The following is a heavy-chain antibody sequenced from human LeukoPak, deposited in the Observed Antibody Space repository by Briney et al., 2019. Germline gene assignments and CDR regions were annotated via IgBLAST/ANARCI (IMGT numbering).Heavy chain of an antibody. V-gene: IGHV3-30*01. Sequence: QPGRSLRLSCAASGFTFSRHVMHWVRQAPGKGLEWVATISYDGNNKFYADSVKGRFTISRDNSRNTLYLQMNSLKGEDAAVYSCARGGIPTGPYYYFYYMDVWGKGTAVTVSS. CDR2: ISYDGNNK. D-gene: IGHD3-10*01. CDR1: GFTFSRHV. J-gene: IGHJ6*03. CDR3: ARGGIPTGPYYYFYYMDV.